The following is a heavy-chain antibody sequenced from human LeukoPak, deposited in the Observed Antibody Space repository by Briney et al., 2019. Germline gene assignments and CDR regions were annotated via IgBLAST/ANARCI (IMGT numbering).Heavy chain of an antibody. Sequence: SETLSLTCTVSGGSISSSSYYWGWIRQPPGKGLEWIGSIYYSGSTYYNPSLKSRVTISVDTSKNQFSLKLSSVTAADTAVYYCARTAGDYDILTGYYCWGQGTLVTVSS. D-gene: IGHD3-9*01. CDR3: ARTAGDYDILTGYYC. CDR2: IYYSGST. J-gene: IGHJ4*02. V-gene: IGHV4-39*01. CDR1: GGSISSSSYY.